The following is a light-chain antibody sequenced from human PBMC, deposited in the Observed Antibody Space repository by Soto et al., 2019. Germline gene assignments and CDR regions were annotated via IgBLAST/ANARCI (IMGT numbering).Light chain of an antibody. V-gene: IGKV1-17*01. J-gene: IGKJ5*01. CDR1: QGIRND. CDR2: AAS. CDR3: LHHYIYPIT. Sequence: DIQMTQSPSSLSASVGDRVTITCRASQGIRNDLAWYQQIPGKAPKRLIYAASSLQSGVPWRLRGTGSGTEFTLTISSLQPEDFATYYFLHHYIYPITFGQGTRLEIK.